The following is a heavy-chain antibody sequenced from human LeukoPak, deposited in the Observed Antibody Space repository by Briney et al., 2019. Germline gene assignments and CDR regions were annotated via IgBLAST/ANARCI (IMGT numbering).Heavy chain of an antibody. CDR3: ARDGSEYSSSSAFDP. V-gene: IGHV4-4*07. Sequence: SETLSLTCTVSGGSISSYYWSWIRQPAGKGLEWIGRVYTSGSTNYNPSLKSRVTISVDTSKNQFSLKLNSVTAADTAVYYCARDGSEYSSSSAFDPWGQGTLVTVSS. CDR1: GGSISSYY. D-gene: IGHD6-6*01. CDR2: VYTSGST. J-gene: IGHJ5*02.